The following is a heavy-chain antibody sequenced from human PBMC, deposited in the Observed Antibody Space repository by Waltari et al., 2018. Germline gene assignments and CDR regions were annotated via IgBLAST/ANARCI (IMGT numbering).Heavy chain of an antibody. J-gene: IGHJ4*01. CDR3: ATAVGGNMEFDS. D-gene: IGHD6-19*01. CDR2: ISAHDGNT. CDR1: VYTFSTYG. V-gene: IGHV1-18*01. Sequence: QVQLVQSGAEVKKPGASVKVSCKASVYTFSTYGITWVRQAPGQGLEWMGWISAHDGNTNYPQNLQGRLPLATDTSPSTAYMELSSLTSDDTAVYYCATAVGGNMEFDSWGHGTLVTVSA.